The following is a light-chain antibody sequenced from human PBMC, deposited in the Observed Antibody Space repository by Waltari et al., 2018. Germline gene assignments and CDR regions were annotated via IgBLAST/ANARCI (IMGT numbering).Light chain of an antibody. V-gene: IGKV3-15*01. CDR1: QSVSSD. J-gene: IGKJ4*01. Sequence: EILMTQSPGTLSVSPGERATLSCRASQSVSSDLAWYQQKPGQAPRPLIYEASTRATGIPDRFSGRGSGTEFTLTISSLQPEDYGLYYCQQYNNWPPLTFGGGTKVEIK. CDR3: QQYNNWPPLT. CDR2: EAS.